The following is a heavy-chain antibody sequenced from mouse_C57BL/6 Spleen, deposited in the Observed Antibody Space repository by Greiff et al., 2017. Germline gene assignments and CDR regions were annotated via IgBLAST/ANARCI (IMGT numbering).Heavy chain of an antibody. CDR3: TTRDYGSSYWYFDV. D-gene: IGHD1-1*01. V-gene: IGHV14-1*01. CDR1: GFNFKDYY. CDR2: IDPEDGDT. Sequence: EVQLQQSGAELVRPGASVKLSCTASGFNFKDYYMHWVKQRPEQGLEWIGRIDPEDGDTEYAPKFQGKATMTADTSSNTAYLQLSSLTSEDTAVYYCTTRDYGSSYWYFDVWGTGTTVTVSS. J-gene: IGHJ1*03.